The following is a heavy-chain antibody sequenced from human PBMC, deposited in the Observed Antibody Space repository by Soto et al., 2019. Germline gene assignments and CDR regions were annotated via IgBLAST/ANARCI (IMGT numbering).Heavy chain of an antibody. Sequence: SETLSLTCAVSGHSISSGFYYWGWIRQPPGKGLEWIGSIYHSGSTYYNPSLKSRVTMSVDTSKNQLSLKLSSVTAADTAVYYCARDRHIVVVTAAFDYWGQGTLVTVCS. J-gene: IGHJ4*02. CDR1: GHSISSGFYY. CDR2: IYHSGST. V-gene: IGHV4-38-2*02. D-gene: IGHD2-21*02. CDR3: ARDRHIVVVTAAFDY.